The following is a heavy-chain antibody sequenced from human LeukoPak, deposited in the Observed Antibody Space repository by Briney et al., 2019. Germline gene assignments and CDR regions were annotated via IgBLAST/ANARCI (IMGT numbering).Heavy chain of an antibody. V-gene: IGHV4-61*02. CDR1: GGSISSGSYY. CDR2: IYTSGST. CDR3: ARVGFHGSSWYVSQDRVDP. D-gene: IGHD6-13*01. Sequence: SQTLSLTCTVSGGSISSGSYYWSWIRQPAGKGLEWIGRIYTSGSTNYNPSLKSRVTISVDTSKNQFSLKLSSVTAADTAVYYCARVGFHGSSWYVSQDRVDPWGPGTLVTVSS. J-gene: IGHJ5*02.